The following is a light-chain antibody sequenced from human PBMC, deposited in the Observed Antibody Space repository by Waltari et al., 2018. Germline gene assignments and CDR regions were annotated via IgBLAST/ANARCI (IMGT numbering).Light chain of an antibody. Sequence: CKARQTVRTSYLTWYQQKPGQATTHLIYGASSSTTGIPDMISGSGGEKDDSHTISSQKPENFAVYYCQHYDISPRTFGGGTKVKIK. CDR1: QTVRTSY. V-gene: IGKV3-20*01. J-gene: IGKJ4*01. CDR3: QHYDISPRT. CDR2: GAS.